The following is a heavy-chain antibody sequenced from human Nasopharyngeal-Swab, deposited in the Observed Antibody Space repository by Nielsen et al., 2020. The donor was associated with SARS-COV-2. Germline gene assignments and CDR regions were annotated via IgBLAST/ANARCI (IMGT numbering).Heavy chain of an antibody. Sequence: SETLSLTCNVSDDSITGGDYYWSWVRQSAGKGLEWLGCVYFTGGAFFNPSLRSRLTMSIDTAKRQFFLNLRSVTAADTADYYCARSLRSFDSWGRGIMVTVSS. CDR1: DDSITGGDYY. CDR3: ARSLRSFDS. CDR2: VYFTGGA. V-gene: IGHV4-30-4*01. J-gene: IGHJ4*02.